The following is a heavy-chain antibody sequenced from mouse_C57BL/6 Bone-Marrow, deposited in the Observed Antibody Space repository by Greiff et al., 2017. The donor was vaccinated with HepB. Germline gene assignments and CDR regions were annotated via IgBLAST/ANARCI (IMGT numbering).Heavy chain of an antibody. CDR3: ARWLLLDY. Sequence: VKLVESGAELVRPGTSVKMSCKASGYTFTNYWIGWAKQRPGHGLEWIGDIYPGGGYTNYNEKFKSKATLTVDTSSSTAYMQLSSLTSEDSAVYYCARWLLLDYWGQGTTLTVSS. CDR2: IYPGGGYT. D-gene: IGHD2-3*01. V-gene: IGHV1-63*01. CDR1: GYTFTNYW. J-gene: IGHJ2*01.